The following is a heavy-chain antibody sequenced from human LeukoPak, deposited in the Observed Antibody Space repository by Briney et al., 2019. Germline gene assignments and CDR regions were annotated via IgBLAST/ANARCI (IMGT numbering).Heavy chain of an antibody. J-gene: IGHJ4*02. V-gene: IGHV3-7*01. CDR1: DFTFSFYW. CDR2: ILPDGSEK. D-gene: IGHD6-19*01. CDR3: GRLARNAWYAVDY. Sequence: GGSLRLSCAASDFTFSFYWMTWVRQAPGEGLEWVANILPDGSEKYYLDSVKGRFTFSRDNPTNSLYLQINSLRAEDTALYYCGRLARNAWYAVDYWGQGTLVTVSS.